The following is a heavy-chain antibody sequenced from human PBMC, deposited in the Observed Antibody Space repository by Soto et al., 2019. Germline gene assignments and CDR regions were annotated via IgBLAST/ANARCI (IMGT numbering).Heavy chain of an antibody. CDR2: ISAYNGNT. V-gene: IGHV1-18*01. Sequence: GASVKVSCKASGYTFTSYGISWVRQAPGQGLEWMGWISAYNGNTNYAQKLQGRVTMTTDTSTSTVYMELRSLRSDDTAVYYCARDRPYYDFWSRPLLDYWGQGSLVIVSS. D-gene: IGHD3-3*01. CDR1: GYTFTSYG. CDR3: ARDRPYYDFWSRPLLDY. J-gene: IGHJ4*02.